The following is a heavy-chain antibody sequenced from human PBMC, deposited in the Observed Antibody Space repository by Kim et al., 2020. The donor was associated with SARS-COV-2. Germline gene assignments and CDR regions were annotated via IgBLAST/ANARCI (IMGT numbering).Heavy chain of an antibody. Sequence: SVKVSCKAFGGSFSTYSFDWVRQAPGQGLEWMGGIIPIYKVGNNAQKFQGRITLTADESTATVYMELRSLKFEDTAVYYCTRKTPGHYHIDVWGRGTTVSVSS. CDR1: GGSFSTYS. D-gene: IGHD3-10*01. CDR3: TRKTPGHYHIDV. CDR2: IIPIYKVG. V-gene: IGHV1-69*13. J-gene: IGHJ6*02.